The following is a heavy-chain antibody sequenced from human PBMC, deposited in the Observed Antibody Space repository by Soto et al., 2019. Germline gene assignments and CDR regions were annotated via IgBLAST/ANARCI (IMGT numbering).Heavy chain of an antibody. Sequence: PGGALRLSCAASGFTFSNAWMNWVRQAPGKGLEWVGRIKSKTDGGTTDYAAPVKGRFTISRDDSKNTLYLQMNSLKTEDTAVYYCTTDQYGDYEFNYYGMDVWGQGTTVTVSS. CDR2: IKSKTDGGTT. V-gene: IGHV3-15*07. CDR1: GFTFSNAW. J-gene: IGHJ6*02. D-gene: IGHD4-17*01. CDR3: TTDQYGDYEFNYYGMDV.